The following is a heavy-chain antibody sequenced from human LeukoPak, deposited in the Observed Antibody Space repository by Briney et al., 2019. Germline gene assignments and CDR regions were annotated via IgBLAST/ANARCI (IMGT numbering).Heavy chain of an antibody. D-gene: IGHD6-13*01. V-gene: IGHV1-2*02. CDR2: INPNSGGT. CDR1: GYTFTTYA. J-gene: IGHJ4*02. CDR3: ARHSSSWWGLDY. Sequence: ASVKVSCKASGYTFTTYAMNWVRQAPGQGLEWMGWINPNSGGTNYAQKFQGRVTMTRDTSISTAYMELSRLRSDDTAVYYCARHSSSWWGLDYWGQGTLVTVSS.